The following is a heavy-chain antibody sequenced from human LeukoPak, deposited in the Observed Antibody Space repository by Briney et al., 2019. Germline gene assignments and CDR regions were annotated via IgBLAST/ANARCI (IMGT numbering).Heavy chain of an antibody. V-gene: IGHV3-30*02. CDR2: IRYDGSNK. J-gene: IGHJ4*02. CDR3: ARGNNYGGNSYYFDY. CDR1: GFTFSSYG. Sequence: PGGSLRLSCAASGFTFSSYGMHWVRQAPGKGLEWVAFIRYDGSNKYYADSVKGRFTISRDNSKNTLYLQMNSLRAEDTAVYYCARGNNYGGNSYYFDYWGQGTLVTVSS. D-gene: IGHD4-23*01.